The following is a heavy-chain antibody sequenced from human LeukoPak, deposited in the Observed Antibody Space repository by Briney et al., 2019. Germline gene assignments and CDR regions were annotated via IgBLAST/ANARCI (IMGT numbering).Heavy chain of an antibody. J-gene: IGHJ4*02. CDR1: GFTFSSYS. CDR3: AREKGPQNFDY. CDR2: ISSSSSYI. Sequence: GGSLRLSCAASGFTFSSYSMNWVRQAPGKGLEWVSSISSSSSYIYYADSVKGRFTISRGNAKNSLYLQMNSLRAEDTAVYYCAREKGPQNFDYWGQGTLVTVSS. V-gene: IGHV3-21*01.